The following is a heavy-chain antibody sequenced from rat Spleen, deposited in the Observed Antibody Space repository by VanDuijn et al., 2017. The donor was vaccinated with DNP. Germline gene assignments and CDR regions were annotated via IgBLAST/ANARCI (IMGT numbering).Heavy chain of an antibody. J-gene: IGHJ1*01. Sequence: EVKLVESGGGLVQPGRSLKLSCAASGFTFSDHNMAWVRQAPKKGLEWVATINYDGSNTYYRDSVKGRFTISRDNAENTVYLQMSSLRSEDTATYYCTRDSGDWYFDFWGPGTMVTVSS. CDR1: GFTFSDHN. CDR3: TRDSGDWYFDF. CDR2: INYDGSNT. V-gene: IGHV5-7*01. D-gene: IGHD1-1*01.